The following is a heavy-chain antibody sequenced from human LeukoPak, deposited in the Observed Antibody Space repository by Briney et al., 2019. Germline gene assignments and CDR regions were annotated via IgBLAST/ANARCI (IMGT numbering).Heavy chain of an antibody. Sequence: GGPLRLSCAASGFTFSTYTMNWVRQAPGKGLEWVSSITTSSSYIYYADSVKGRFTISRDNAKNSLYLQMNSLRAEDAAVYYCAKAPVTSCRGAFCYPFDYWGQGTLVTVSS. J-gene: IGHJ4*02. V-gene: IGHV3-21*04. D-gene: IGHD2-15*01. CDR2: ITTSSSYI. CDR1: GFTFSTYT. CDR3: AKAPVTSCRGAFCYPFDY.